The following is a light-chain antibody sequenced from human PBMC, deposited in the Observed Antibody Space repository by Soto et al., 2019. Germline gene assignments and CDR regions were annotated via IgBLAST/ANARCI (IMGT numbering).Light chain of an antibody. Sequence: QSALTQPASVSGSPGQSITISCTGTSSDVGGYNYVSWYQQHPGKAPKLMIYDVSNRPSGVSNRFSGSKSGNTAALRISGRQVEDEADYYCSSYTSSSTLVVFGVGTKLTVL. CDR1: SSDVGGYNY. CDR2: DVS. J-gene: IGLJ2*01. V-gene: IGLV2-14*01. CDR3: SSYTSSSTLVV.